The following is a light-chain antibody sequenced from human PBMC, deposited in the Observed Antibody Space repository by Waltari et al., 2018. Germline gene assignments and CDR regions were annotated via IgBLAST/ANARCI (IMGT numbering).Light chain of an antibody. CDR2: DAS. CDR1: QSVSRY. CDR3: QQYGTFPAT. J-gene: IGKJ1*01. V-gene: IGKV3-20*01. Sequence: CRASQSVSRYLAWYQQKPGQAPRLLIYDASTRATGIPDRFSGSGWGTDFSLTISRLEPEDFAVYYCQQYGTFPATFGQGTKVQ.